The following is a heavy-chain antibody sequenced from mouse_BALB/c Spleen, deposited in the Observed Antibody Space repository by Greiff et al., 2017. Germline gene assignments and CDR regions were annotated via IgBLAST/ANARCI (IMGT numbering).Heavy chain of an antibody. Sequence: EVQLVESGPGLVKPSQSLSLTCTVTGYSITSDYAWNWIRQFPGNKLEWMGYISYSGSTSYNPSLKSRISITRDTSKNQFFLQLNSVTTEDTATYYCARGGNYGFYFDYWGQGTTLTVSS. D-gene: IGHD2-1*01. CDR2: ISYSGST. CDR3: ARGGNYGFYFDY. J-gene: IGHJ2*01. CDR1: GYSITSDYA. V-gene: IGHV3-2*02.